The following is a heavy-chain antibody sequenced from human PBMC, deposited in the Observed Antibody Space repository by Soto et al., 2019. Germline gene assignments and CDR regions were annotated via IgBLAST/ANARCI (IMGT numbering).Heavy chain of an antibody. V-gene: IGHV1-46*01. CDR1: GYTFTTYY. CDR2: INPSGTTT. CDR3: ASDPSNGRDDAFDI. Sequence: QVQLVQSGAEVKKPGASVKVSCKASGYTFTTYYIHWVRQAPGQGLEWMGIINPSGTTTIYPQRFQGRVTMTRDTSTSTVYMDLSSLRSEDTVVYYCASDPSNGRDDAFDIWGQGTMVTFSS. D-gene: IGHD3-22*01. J-gene: IGHJ3*02.